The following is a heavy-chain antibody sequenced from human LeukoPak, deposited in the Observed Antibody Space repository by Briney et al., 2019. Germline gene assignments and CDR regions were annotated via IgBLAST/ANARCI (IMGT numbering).Heavy chain of an antibody. V-gene: IGHV3-9*01. CDR3: AKDINPSLGGGTEFDH. D-gene: IGHD1-26*01. CDR2: ISWNSGSI. CDR1: GFTFDDYA. Sequence: PGGSLGLSCAASGFTFDDYAMHWVRQAPGKGLGWVSGISWNSGSIGYADSVKGRFTISRDNAKNSLYLQMNSLRAEDTALYYCAKDINPSLGGGTEFDHWGQGTLVTVSS. J-gene: IGHJ4*02.